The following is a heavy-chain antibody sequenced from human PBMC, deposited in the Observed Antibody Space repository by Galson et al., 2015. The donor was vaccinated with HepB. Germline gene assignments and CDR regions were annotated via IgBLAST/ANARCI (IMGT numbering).Heavy chain of an antibody. J-gene: IGHJ4*02. CDR2: INTYTGNP. Sequence: SVKVSCKASGYTFTSYAMNWVRQAPGQGLEWMGWINTYTGNPTYAQGFTGRFVFSLDTSVSTAYLQISSLKAEDTAVYYCARAPAIPYYYDSSGYYKGISPGVIDYWGQGTLVTVSS. CDR3: ARAPAIPYYYDSSGYYKGISPGVIDY. D-gene: IGHD3-22*01. V-gene: IGHV7-4-1*02. CDR1: GYTFTSYA.